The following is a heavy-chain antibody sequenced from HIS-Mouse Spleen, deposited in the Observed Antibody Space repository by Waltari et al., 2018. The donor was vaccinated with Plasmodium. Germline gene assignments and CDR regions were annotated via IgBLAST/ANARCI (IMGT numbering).Heavy chain of an antibody. CDR2: IKQDGSEK. Sequence: ELQLVESGGGLVQPGGSLRISFSPPGFTFGSYWMSWVPQATGKGLEGVANIKQDGSEKYYVDSVKGRFTISRDNAKNSLYLQMNSLRAEDTAVYYCASSWYWYFDLWGRGTLVTVSS. CDR1: GFTFGSYW. D-gene: IGHD6-13*01. V-gene: IGHV3-7*01. CDR3: ASSWYWYFDL. J-gene: IGHJ2*01.